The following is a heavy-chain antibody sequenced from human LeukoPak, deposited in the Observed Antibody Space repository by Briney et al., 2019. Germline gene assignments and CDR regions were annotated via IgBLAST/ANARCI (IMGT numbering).Heavy chain of an antibody. CDR1: GYTLTELS. J-gene: IGHJ6*03. Sequence: ASVKVSCKVSGYTLTELSMHWVRQAPGKGLEWMGGFDPEDGETIYAQKFQGRVTMTRDTSISTAYMELSRLRSDDTAVYYCARDYRKRAQRHYYYYYYMDVWGKGTTVTVSS. V-gene: IGHV1-24*01. D-gene: IGHD4/OR15-4a*01. CDR2: FDPEDGET. CDR3: ARDYRKRAQRHYYYYYYMDV.